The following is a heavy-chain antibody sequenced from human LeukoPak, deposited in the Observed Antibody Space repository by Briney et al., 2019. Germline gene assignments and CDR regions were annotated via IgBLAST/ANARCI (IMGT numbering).Heavy chain of an antibody. CDR3: ARGRSYYYGSGSSPSDY. CDR2: INPNSGGT. CDR1: GYTFTGYY. V-gene: IGHV1-2*02. J-gene: IGHJ4*02. Sequence: GASVKVSCKASGYTFTGYYMHWVRQAPGQGLEWMGWINPNSGGTNYAQKFQGRVTMTRDTSISTAYMELSRLRSDDTAVYYCARGRSYYYGSGSSPSDYWGQGTLVTVSS. D-gene: IGHD3-10*01.